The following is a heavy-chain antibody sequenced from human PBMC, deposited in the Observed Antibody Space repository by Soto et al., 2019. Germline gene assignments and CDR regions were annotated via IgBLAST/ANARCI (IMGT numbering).Heavy chain of an antibody. D-gene: IGHD2-15*01. CDR1: GFTFSSYG. V-gene: IGHV3-30*03. CDR2: ISYDGSNK. CDR3: ARQLTAAATPYFDY. Sequence: VQLLESGGGLVQPGGSLRVSCAASGFTFSSYGMHWVRQAPGKGLEWVAVISYDGSNKYYADSVKGRFTISRDNSKNTLYLQMNSLRAEDTAVYYCARQLTAAATPYFDYWGQGTLVTVSS. J-gene: IGHJ4*02.